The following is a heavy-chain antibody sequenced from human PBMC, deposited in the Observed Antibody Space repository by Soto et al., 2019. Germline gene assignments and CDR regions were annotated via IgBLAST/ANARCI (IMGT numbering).Heavy chain of an antibody. Sequence: QVQLVESGGGVVQPGRSLRLSCAASGFTFSSYGMHWVRQAPGKGLEWVAVIWYDGSNKYYADSVKGRFTISRDNSKNTLYLQMNSLRAEDTAVYYCAREGSTGSRAGDYYYYYMDVWGKGTTVTVSS. CDR1: GFTFSSYG. V-gene: IGHV3-33*01. J-gene: IGHJ6*03. D-gene: IGHD6-19*01. CDR3: AREGSTGSRAGDYYYYYMDV. CDR2: IWYDGSNK.